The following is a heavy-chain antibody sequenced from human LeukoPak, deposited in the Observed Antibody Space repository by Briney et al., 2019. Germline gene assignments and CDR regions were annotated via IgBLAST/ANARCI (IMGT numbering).Heavy chain of an antibody. J-gene: IGHJ6*03. D-gene: IGHD6-13*01. CDR1: GFTFSRYW. CDR2: IKQDGSEK. V-gene: IGHV3-7*01. CDR3: ARGSAAAGTLDYYYYMDV. Sequence: PGGSLRLSCAASGFTFSRYWMSWVRQAPGKGLEWVANIKQDGSEKYYVDSVKGRFTISRDNAKNSVYLQMNSLRAEDTAVYYCARGSAAAGTLDYYYYMDVWGKGTTVTISS.